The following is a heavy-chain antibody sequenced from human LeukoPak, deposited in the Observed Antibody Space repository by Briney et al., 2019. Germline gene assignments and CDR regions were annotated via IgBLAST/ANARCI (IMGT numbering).Heavy chain of an antibody. D-gene: IGHD6-19*01. CDR1: GFTFNIYW. V-gene: IGHV3-7*01. Sequence: PGGSLRLSCAASGFTFNIYWMSWVRQTPGKGLEWVANINQDGSEKYYVDSVKGRFTISRDNAKNSLYLQMNSLRAEDTAVYYCARDGYSSGYDFDYWGQGTLVTVSS. CDR2: INQDGSEK. J-gene: IGHJ4*02. CDR3: ARDGYSSGYDFDY.